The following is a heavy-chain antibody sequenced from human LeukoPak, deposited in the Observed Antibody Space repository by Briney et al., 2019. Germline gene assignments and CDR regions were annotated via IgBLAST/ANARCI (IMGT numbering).Heavy chain of an antibody. CDR3: ARDNTGDFDT. Sequence: GSLRLSCEASGFSFSYYSMNWVRQAPGKGLEWVSSISFSSTYISYADSVKGRFTISRDNAKNSPFLQMNSLRAEDTAVYYCARDNTGDFDTWGQGTLVTVSS. J-gene: IGHJ4*02. CDR2: ISFSSTYI. V-gene: IGHV3-21*01. CDR1: GFSFSYYS. D-gene: IGHD3-10*01.